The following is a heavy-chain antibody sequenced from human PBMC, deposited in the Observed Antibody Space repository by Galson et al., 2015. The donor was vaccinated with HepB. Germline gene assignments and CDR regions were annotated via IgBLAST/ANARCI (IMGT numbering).Heavy chain of an antibody. CDR1: GYTFTSYG. Sequence: QSGAEVKKPGESLKISCKASGYTFTSYGISWVRQAPGQGLEWMGWISAYNGNTNYAQKLQGRVTMTTDTSTSTAYMELRSLRSDDTAVYYCARIRMTTVVRSEFDPWGQGTLVTVSS. CDR3: ARIRMTTVVRSEFDP. V-gene: IGHV1-18*04. J-gene: IGHJ5*02. D-gene: IGHD4-23*01. CDR2: ISAYNGNT.